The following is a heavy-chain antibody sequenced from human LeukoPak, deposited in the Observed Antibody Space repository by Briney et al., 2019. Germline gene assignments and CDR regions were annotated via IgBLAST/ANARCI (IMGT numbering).Heavy chain of an antibody. CDR3: AKADSIAARANWFDP. Sequence: GGSLRLSCAASGFTFSSYSMNWVRQAPGKGLEWVSAISGSGGSTYYADSVKGRFTISRYNSKNTLYLQMNSLRAEDTAVYYCAKADSIAARANWFDPWGQGTLVTVSS. J-gene: IGHJ5*02. CDR1: GFTFSSYS. CDR2: ISGSGGST. D-gene: IGHD6-6*01. V-gene: IGHV3-23*01.